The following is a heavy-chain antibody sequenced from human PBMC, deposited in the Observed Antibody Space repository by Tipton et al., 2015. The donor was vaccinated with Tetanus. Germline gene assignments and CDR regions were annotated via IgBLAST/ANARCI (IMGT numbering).Heavy chain of an antibody. D-gene: IGHD3-16*01. V-gene: IGHV3-74*01. CDR3: ARDHGITWGGMGYYYGMDV. Sequence: SLRLSCAASGFTFRNYWMHWVRQAPGKGLVWVSRINGEASDTGYADSVKGRLSISRDNTKNMLYLQINSLRAEDTAVYYCARDHGITWGGMGYYYGMDVWGQGTTVTVSS. CDR1: GFTFRNYW. J-gene: IGHJ6*02. CDR2: INGEASDT.